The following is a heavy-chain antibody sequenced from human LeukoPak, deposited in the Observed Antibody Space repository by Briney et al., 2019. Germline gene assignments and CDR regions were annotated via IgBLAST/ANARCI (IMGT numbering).Heavy chain of an antibody. CDR2: INHSGSA. CDR1: GGSFSVDY. D-gene: IGHD3-3*01. V-gene: IGHV4-34*01. CDR3: ARVRLRFLESRLDY. J-gene: IGHJ4*02. Sequence: SETLSLTCAVYGGSFSVDYWGWIRQPPGKGLEWIGEINHSGSANYNPSLKSRVTISVDTSKNQFSLKLSSVTAADTAVYYCARVRLRFLESRLDYWGQGTLVTVSS.